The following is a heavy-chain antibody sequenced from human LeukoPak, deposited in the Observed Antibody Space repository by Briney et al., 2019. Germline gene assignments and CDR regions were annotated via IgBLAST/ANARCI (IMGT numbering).Heavy chain of an antibody. J-gene: IGHJ4*02. V-gene: IGHV3-7*01. D-gene: IGHD5-12*01. Sequence: PGGSLRLTCAASGITFSNSWMHWVRQVPGKGLEWVANINQDGSEKYYVDSVKGRFTISRDTAKDSLHLQMNSLRAEDTAVYYCARDRGFTSFDYWGQGILVTVSS. CDR3: ARDRGFTSFDY. CDR2: INQDGSEK. CDR1: GITFSNSW.